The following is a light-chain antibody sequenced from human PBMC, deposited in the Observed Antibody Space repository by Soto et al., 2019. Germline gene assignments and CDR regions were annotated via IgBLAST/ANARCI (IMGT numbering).Light chain of an antibody. CDR3: LQYSTWPPLYT. J-gene: IGKJ2*01. Sequence: EIVMTQSPAALSVSLGERVSLTCRVSQGVSSYLAWYQQKPGQAPRLLISDASTRATDIPDRFSGSGSGTDFTLTISSLQSSDLAVYYCLQYSTWPPLYTFGQGTKLEIK. CDR2: DAS. CDR1: QGVSSY. V-gene: IGKV3-15*01.